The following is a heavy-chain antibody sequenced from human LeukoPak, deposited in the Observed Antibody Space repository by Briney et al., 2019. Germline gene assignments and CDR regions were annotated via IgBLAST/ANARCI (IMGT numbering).Heavy chain of an antibody. J-gene: IGHJ4*02. D-gene: IGHD3-9*01. CDR3: ARTFDWYYFDY. CDR2: ISYDGSNK. V-gene: IGHV3-30*03. Sequence: PGGSLRLSCAASGFTFSSYGMHWVRQAPGKGLEWVAVISYDGSNKYYADSVKGRFTISRDNAKTSLYLQMNSLRAEDTAVYYCARTFDWYYFDYWGQGTLVTVSS. CDR1: GFTFSSYG.